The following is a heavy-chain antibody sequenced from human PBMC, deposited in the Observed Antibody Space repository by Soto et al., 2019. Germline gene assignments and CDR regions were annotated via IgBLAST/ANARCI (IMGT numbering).Heavy chain of an antibody. Sequence: GASVKVSWKASGGTFSSYAISCVRQAPGQGLEWMGGIIPIFGTANYAQKFQGRVTITADESTSTAYMELSSLRSEDTAVYYCARVVRSLSYYYDSSGYYYDYWGQGTLVTVSS. CDR3: ARVVRSLSYYYDSSGYYYDY. CDR1: GGTFSSYA. J-gene: IGHJ4*02. CDR2: IIPIFGTA. V-gene: IGHV1-69*13. D-gene: IGHD3-22*01.